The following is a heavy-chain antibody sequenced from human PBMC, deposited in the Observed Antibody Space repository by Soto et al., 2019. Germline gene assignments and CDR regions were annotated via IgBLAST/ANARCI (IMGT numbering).Heavy chain of an antibody. CDR1: GVSISSYY. CDR2: IYYSGST. V-gene: IGHV4-59*01. J-gene: IGHJ3*02. Sequence: SETLSLTCTVSGVSISSYYWSWIRQPPGKGLEWIGYIYYSGSTNYNPSLKSRVTISVDTSKNQFSLKLSSVTAADTAVYYCARATYDYIWGSYRPDAFDIWGQGTMVTVSS. D-gene: IGHD3-16*02. CDR3: ARATYDYIWGSYRPDAFDI.